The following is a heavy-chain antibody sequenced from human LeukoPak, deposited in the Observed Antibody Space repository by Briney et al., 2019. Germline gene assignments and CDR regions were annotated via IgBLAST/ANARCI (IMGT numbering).Heavy chain of an antibody. Sequence: PGGSLRLSCTASGFTFSDYGMHWVRQAPGKGVKWVAVIWYDGNKKYYADSVKGRFTISRDNSKNTQYLQMNSLRAEDTAVYYCAKGAHIYGDYGAVDIWGQGTMVTISS. J-gene: IGHJ3*02. CDR3: AKGAHIYGDYGAVDI. CDR2: IWYDGNKK. CDR1: GFTFSDYG. D-gene: IGHD4-17*01. V-gene: IGHV3-33*06.